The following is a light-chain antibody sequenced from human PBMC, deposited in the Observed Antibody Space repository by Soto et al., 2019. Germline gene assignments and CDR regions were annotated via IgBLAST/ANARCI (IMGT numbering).Light chain of an antibody. CDR2: DAS. CDR3: QQRSHWPPIT. J-gene: IGKJ5*01. CDR1: QSVSRY. V-gene: IGKV3-11*01. Sequence: EIVLTQSPATLSLSPGERATLSCRTSQSVSRYLAWYQQKPGQAPRLLIYDASNRATGVPARFSGSGSGTDFTLTISSLEPDDSAVYYCQQRSHWPPITFGQGTRLEIK.